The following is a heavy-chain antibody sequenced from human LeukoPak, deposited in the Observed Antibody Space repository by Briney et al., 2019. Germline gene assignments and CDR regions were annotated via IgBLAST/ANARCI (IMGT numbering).Heavy chain of an antibody. V-gene: IGHV1-2*02. CDR3: ARAGRGIVGATGNAFDI. J-gene: IGHJ3*02. CDR2: INPNSGGT. Sequence: ASVKVSCKASGYTFTGYYMHWVRQAPGQGLEWMGWINPNSGGTNYAQKFQGRVTMTRDTSISTAYMELRSLRSDDTAVYYCARAGRGIVGATGNAFDIWGQGTMVTVSS. CDR1: GYTFTGYY. D-gene: IGHD1-26*01.